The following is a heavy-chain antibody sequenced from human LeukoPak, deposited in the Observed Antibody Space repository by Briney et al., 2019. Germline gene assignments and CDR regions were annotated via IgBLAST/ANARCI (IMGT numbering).Heavy chain of an antibody. CDR2: ISGSGGTT. J-gene: IGHJ4*02. CDR1: GFTFNTYV. Sequence: GGSLRLSCAASGFTFNTYVMSWVRQAPGKGLEWVSGISGSGGTTYYADSVKGRFTISRDNSKNTLYLQMNSLRAEDTAIYYCATYRQVLLPFESWGQGTLVTVSS. CDR3: ATYRQVLLPFES. V-gene: IGHV3-23*01. D-gene: IGHD2-8*02.